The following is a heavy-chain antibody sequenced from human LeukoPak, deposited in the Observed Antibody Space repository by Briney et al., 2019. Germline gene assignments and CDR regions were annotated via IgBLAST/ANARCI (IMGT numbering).Heavy chain of an antibody. J-gene: IGHJ4*02. CDR3: ARGGYSYVGHFDY. CDR2: IYTIGST. Sequence: SETLSLTCTVSGGSISSYYWNWIRQPAGKGLEWIGRIYTIGSTDYNPSLKSRVTMSVDTSKNQFSLKLTSVTAADTAVYYCARGGYSYVGHFDYWGQGTPVTVSS. V-gene: IGHV4-4*07. D-gene: IGHD5-18*01. CDR1: GGSISSYY.